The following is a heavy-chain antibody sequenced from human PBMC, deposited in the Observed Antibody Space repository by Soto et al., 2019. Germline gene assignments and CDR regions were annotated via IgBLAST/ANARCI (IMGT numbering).Heavy chain of an antibody. CDR1: GFTFSSYG. V-gene: IGHV3-30*18. J-gene: IGHJ6*02. CDR2: ISYDGSNK. D-gene: IGHD2-15*01. Sequence: GGSLRLSCAASGFTFSSYGMHWVRQAPGKGLEWVAVISYDGSNKYYADSVKGRFTISRDNSKNTLYLQMNSLRAEDTAVYYCAKDSRGGRDIVVVVAARLPHYYGMDVWGQGTTVTVSS. CDR3: AKDSRGGRDIVVVVAARLPHYYGMDV.